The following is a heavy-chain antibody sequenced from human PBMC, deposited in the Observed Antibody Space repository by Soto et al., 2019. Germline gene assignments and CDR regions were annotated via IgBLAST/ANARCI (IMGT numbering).Heavy chain of an antibody. CDR1: GFTFSSYG. CDR3: AKDSKYSSSWYFIDY. D-gene: IGHD6-13*01. V-gene: IGHV3-30*18. J-gene: IGHJ4*02. Sequence: QVHLVESGGGVVQPGRSLRLSCAASGFTFSSYGMHWVRQAPCKGLEWVAVISYDGSNKYYADSVKGRFTISRDNSKNTLYLQMNSLRDEDTAVYYCAKDSKYSSSWYFIDYWGQGTLVTVSS. CDR2: ISYDGSNK.